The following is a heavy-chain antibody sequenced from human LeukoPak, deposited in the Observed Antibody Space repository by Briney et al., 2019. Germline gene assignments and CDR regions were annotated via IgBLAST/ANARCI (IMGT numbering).Heavy chain of an antibody. CDR2: ISYDGSNK. CDR1: GFTFSSYG. CDR3: AKDSGGYGDSLHFDY. Sequence: GRSLRLSCAASGFTFSSYGMHWVRQAPGKGLEWVAVISYDGSNKYYADSVKGRFTISRDNSKNTLYLQINSLRAEDTAVYYCAKDSGGYGDSLHFDYWGQGTLVTVSP. J-gene: IGHJ4*02. D-gene: IGHD4-17*01. V-gene: IGHV3-30*18.